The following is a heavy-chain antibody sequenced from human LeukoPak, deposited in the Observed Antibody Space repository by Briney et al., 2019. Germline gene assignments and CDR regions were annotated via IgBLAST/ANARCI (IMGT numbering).Heavy chain of an antibody. CDR3: ARGALGYSYGYYYFDY. D-gene: IGHD5-18*01. CDR2: ISSSGSTI. CDR1: GFTFSSYE. Sequence: PGGSLRLSCAASGFTFSSYEMNWVRQAPGKGLEWVSYISSSGSTIYYADSVKGRFTISRDNAKNSLYLQMNSLRGEDTAVYYCARGALGYSYGYYYFDYWGQGTLVTVSS. J-gene: IGHJ4*02. V-gene: IGHV3-48*03.